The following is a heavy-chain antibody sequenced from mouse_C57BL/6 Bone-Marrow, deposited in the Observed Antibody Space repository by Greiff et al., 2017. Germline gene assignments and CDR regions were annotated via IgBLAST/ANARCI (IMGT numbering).Heavy chain of an antibody. CDR1: GYTFTSYG. J-gene: IGHJ3*01. Sequence: QVQLQQSGAELARPGASVKLSCKASGYTFTSYGISWVKQRTGQGLEWIGEIYPRSGNTYYNEKFKGKATLTADQSSSTAYMELRSLTSEDSAVYFCARGAIYYGNFAWFAYWGQGTLVTVSA. CDR3: ARGAIYYGNFAWFAY. V-gene: IGHV1-81*01. CDR2: IYPRSGNT. D-gene: IGHD2-1*01.